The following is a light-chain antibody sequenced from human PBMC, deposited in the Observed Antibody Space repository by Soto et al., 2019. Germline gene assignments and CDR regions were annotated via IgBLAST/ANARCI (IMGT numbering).Light chain of an antibody. V-gene: IGLV1-40*01. CDR3: QSYDSSLKV. CDR2: DNS. J-gene: IGLJ2*01. CDR1: SSNIGAGYD. Sequence: QSVLTQPPSVSGAPGQRVTISCTGSSSNIGAGYDVHWYQQLPGTAPKLLIYDNSNRPSGVPDRFSGSKSGTSASLAITGLQAEDEADYYCQSYDSSLKVFGGGTQLTVL.